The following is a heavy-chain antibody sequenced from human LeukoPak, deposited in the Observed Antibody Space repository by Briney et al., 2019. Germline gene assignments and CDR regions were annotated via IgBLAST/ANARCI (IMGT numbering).Heavy chain of an antibody. V-gene: IGHV3-7*01. CDR1: GFLFSSYW. J-gene: IGHJ4*02. CDR2: IGPDGSDK. D-gene: IGHD2-15*01. CDR3: ARFRRSAQSY. Sequence: GGSLRLSCTTSGFLFSSYWMSWVRQAPGKGLEWVANIGPDGSDKQYVDSMKGRFTISRDNAQNSVYLHMNSLTAEDTAVYYCARFRRSAQSYWGQGILVTVSS.